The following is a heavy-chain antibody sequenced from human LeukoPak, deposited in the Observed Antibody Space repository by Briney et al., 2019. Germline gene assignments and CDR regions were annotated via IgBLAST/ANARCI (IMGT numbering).Heavy chain of an antibody. CDR2: ISAYNGNT. D-gene: IGHD5-18*01. J-gene: IGHJ6*02. V-gene: IGHV1-18*01. CDR3: ARDSWLPQDTAMAYYYYYGMDV. Sequence: ASVKVSCKASGYTFTSYGISWVRQAPGPGLEWMGWISAYNGNTNYAQKLQGRVTMTTDTSTSTVYMELRSLRSDDTAVYYCARDSWLPQDTAMAYYYYYGMDVWGQGTTVTVSS. CDR1: GYTFTSYG.